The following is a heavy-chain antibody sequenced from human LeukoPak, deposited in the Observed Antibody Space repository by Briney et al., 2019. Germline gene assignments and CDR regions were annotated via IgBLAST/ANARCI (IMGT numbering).Heavy chain of an antibody. CDR2: IIPSFGTA. Sequence: GASVKVSCKASGGTFSNYVISWVRQAPGQGLEWMGGIIPSFGTANYAQKFQGRVTIIADESTSTAYMELSSLRSEDTAVYYCAREKVAVAGTDAFDIWGQGTMVTVSS. D-gene: IGHD6-19*01. J-gene: IGHJ3*02. V-gene: IGHV1-69*13. CDR1: GGTFSNYV. CDR3: AREKVAVAGTDAFDI.